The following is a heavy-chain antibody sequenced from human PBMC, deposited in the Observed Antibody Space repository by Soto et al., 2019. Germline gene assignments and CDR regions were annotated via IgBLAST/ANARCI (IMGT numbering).Heavy chain of an antibody. J-gene: IGHJ4*02. Sequence: SLKISCAASGFTFDDYAMHWVRQAPGKGLEWVSGISWNSGSIGYADSVKGRFTISRDNAKNSLYLQMNSLGAEDTALYYCAKESRFGDYYFDYWGQGTLVTVSS. CDR1: GFTFDDYA. CDR2: ISWNSGSI. D-gene: IGHD3-10*01. V-gene: IGHV3-9*01. CDR3: AKESRFGDYYFDY.